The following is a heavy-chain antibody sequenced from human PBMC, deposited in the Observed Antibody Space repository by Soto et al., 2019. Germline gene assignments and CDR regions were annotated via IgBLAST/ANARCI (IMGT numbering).Heavy chain of an antibody. CDR2: IYYSGST. Sequence: SETLSLTCTVSGGSISSYYWSWIRQPPGKGLEWIGYIYYSGSTNYNPSLKSRVTISVDSSKNQFSLKLSSVTAADTAVYYCARGSVVRGVDYWGQGTLVTVSS. J-gene: IGHJ4*02. D-gene: IGHD3-10*01. V-gene: IGHV4-59*01. CDR1: GGSISSYY. CDR3: ARGSVVRGVDY.